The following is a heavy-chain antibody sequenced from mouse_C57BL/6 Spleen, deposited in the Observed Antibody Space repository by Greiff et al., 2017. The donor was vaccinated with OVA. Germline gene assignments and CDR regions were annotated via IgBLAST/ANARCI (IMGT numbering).Heavy chain of an antibody. Sequence: QVQLQQSGAELVRPGASVTLSCKASGYTFTDYEMHWVKQTPVHGLEWIGAIDPETGGTAYNQKFKGKARLTADKSSSTAYMELRSLTSEDSAVYYCTRWELTGPHFDVWGTGTTVTVSS. CDR3: TRWELTGPHFDV. V-gene: IGHV1-15*01. CDR1: GYTFTDYE. D-gene: IGHD2-13*01. CDR2: IDPETGGT. J-gene: IGHJ1*03.